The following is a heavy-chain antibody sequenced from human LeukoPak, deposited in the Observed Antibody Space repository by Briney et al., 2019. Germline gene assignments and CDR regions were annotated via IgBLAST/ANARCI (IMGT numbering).Heavy chain of an antibody. CDR2: IIPIFGTA. J-gene: IGHJ6*04. CDR1: GAPFSRYA. V-gene: IGHV1-69*06. D-gene: IGHD3-10*01. Sequence: SVKLSCKASGAPFSRYAISWVRQAPGQGLEWMGGIIPIFGTANYAQKFQGRVTITADKSTSTAYMELSSLRSEDTAVYYCARGGYYGSGSYPFYYYGMDVWGKGTTVTVSS. CDR3: ARGGYYGSGSYPFYYYGMDV.